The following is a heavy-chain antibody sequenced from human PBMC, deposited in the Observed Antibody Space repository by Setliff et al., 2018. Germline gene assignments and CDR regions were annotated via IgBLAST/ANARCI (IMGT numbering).Heavy chain of an antibody. D-gene: IGHD6-13*01. CDR3: AKDGALGGSSWYDYYYYGMDV. CDR1: GFTFTRYS. V-gene: IGHV3-21*04. J-gene: IGHJ6*02. CDR2: ISASGTYI. Sequence: PGGSLRLSCAASGFTFTRYSMDWVRQAPGKGLEWVSSISASGTYIFYADSVKGRFTISRDNSKNSLYLQMNSLRAEDTALYYCAKDGALGGSSWYDYYYYGMDVWGQGTTVTVS.